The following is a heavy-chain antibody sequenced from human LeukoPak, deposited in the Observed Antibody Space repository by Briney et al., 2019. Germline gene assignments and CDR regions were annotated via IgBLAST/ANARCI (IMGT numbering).Heavy chain of an antibody. Sequence: GCPRVSCAATGFTFSSSEMNWVRQGPGPGLELVSYISSSGSTIYYADSVKGRFTISRDNAKNSLYLQMNSLRAEDTAVYYCARDTIYLSFDYWGQGTLVTVS. J-gene: IGHJ4*02. CDR1: GFTFSSSE. V-gene: IGHV3-48*03. CDR2: ISSSGSTI. CDR3: ARDTIYLSFDY. D-gene: IGHD5-24*01.